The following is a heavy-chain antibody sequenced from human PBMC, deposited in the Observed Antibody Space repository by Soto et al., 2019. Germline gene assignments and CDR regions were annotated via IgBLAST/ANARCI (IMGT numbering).Heavy chain of an antibody. CDR1: ESIFRGYG. CDR2: IRVDGSNI. Sequence: PGGSLRLSCGAPESIFRGYGMHWVRQAPGKGLEWVAIIRVDGSNINYADAVMGRFTISRDNSKNMLYLQMNSLRAEDTAKYYCVGDYGGLEGFDIWGQGTMVTVSS. V-gene: IGHV3-33*01. J-gene: IGHJ3*02. CDR3: VGDYGGLEGFDI. D-gene: IGHD4-17*01.